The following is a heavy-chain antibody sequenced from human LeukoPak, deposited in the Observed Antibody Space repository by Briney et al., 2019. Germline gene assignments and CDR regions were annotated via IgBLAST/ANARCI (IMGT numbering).Heavy chain of an antibody. J-gene: IGHJ4*02. V-gene: IGHV3-7*01. CDR1: GFTFSDYW. CDR2: IKQDGSQR. D-gene: IGHD6-6*01. CDR3: ARRGGSSSRRSPIDY. Sequence: GGSLRLSCTASGFTFSDYWMTWVRQAPGKGSEWVANIKQDGSQRYYVDSVRGRFTISRDNAKNSLFLQMNGLRAEDTAVYYCARRGGSSSRRSPIDYWGQGTLVTVSS.